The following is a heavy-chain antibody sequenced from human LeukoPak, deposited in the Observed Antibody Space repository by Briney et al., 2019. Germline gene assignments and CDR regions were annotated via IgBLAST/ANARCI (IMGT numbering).Heavy chain of an antibody. Sequence: SETLSLTCTVSGGSISSYYWSWIRQPPGKGLEWIGYIYYSGSTNYNPSLKSRVTISVDTSKNQFSLKLSSVTAADTAVYYCARLIDSYYGSGSYYYYYYYMDVWGKGTTVTVSS. J-gene: IGHJ6*03. CDR2: IYYSGST. D-gene: IGHD3-10*01. V-gene: IGHV4-59*08. CDR3: ARLIDSYYGSGSYYYYYYYMDV. CDR1: GGSISSYY.